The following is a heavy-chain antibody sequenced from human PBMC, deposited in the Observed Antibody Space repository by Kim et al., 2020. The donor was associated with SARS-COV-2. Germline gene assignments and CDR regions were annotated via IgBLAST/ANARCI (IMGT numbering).Heavy chain of an antibody. V-gene: IGHV4-59*13. CDR2: IYYSGST. Sequence: SETLSLTCTVSGGSISSYYWSWIRQPPGKGLEWIGYIYYSGSTNYNPFLKSRVTISVDTSKNQFSLNLSSVTAADTAVYYCARPGYNYGGMEAFDIWGQGTMVTVSS. D-gene: IGHD5-18*01. J-gene: IGHJ3*02. CDR1: GGSISSYY. CDR3: ARPGYNYGGMEAFDI.